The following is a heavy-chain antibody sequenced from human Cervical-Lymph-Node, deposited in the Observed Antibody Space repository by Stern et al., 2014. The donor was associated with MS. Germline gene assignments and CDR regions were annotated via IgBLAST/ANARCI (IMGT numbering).Heavy chain of an antibody. V-gene: IGHV4-31*03. J-gene: IGHJ6*02. CDR3: ARGHTYGLPPRYGMDV. CDR1: GASIRSPDHY. D-gene: IGHD5-18*01. Sequence: VQLVESGPRLVKSSQTLSLTCSVSGASIRSPDHYWSWIRQRPGNGLEWIGYVFYGGTTAYNPSLESRTSISVDTSKSQFSLKLWSATAADTAVYFCARGHTYGLPPRYGMDVWGQGSTVIVSS. CDR2: VFYGGTT.